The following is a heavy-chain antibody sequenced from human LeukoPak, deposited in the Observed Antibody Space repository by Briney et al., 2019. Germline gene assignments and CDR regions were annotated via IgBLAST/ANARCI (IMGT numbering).Heavy chain of an antibody. CDR1: GGSISGSSYY. CDR3: ATLVRGYSYGTDY. J-gene: IGHJ4*02. V-gene: IGHV4-39*01. Sequence: SETLSLTCTVSGGSISGSSYYWGWIRQPPGKGLEWIGSIYYSGSTYYNPSLKSRVTISVDTSKNQFSLKLSSVTAADTAVYYCATLVRGYSYGTDYWGQGTLVTVSS. D-gene: IGHD5-18*01. CDR2: IYYSGST.